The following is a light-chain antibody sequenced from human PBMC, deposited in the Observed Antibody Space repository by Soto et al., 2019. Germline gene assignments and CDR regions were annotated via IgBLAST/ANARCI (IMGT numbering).Light chain of an antibody. J-gene: IGKJ1*01. CDR3: QQRSNWPSIT. CDR1: QGVGSY. V-gene: IGKV3-11*01. Sequence: EVVMTQSPATLSVSPGEGATLSCRASQGVGSYLAWYQQKPGQAPRLLIYDASNRATGIPARFSGSGSGTDFTLTISSLEPEDFAVYYCQQRSNWPSITFGQGTKVDIK. CDR2: DAS.